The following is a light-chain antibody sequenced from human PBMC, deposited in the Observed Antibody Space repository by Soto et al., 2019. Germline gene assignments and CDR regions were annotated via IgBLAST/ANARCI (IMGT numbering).Light chain of an antibody. CDR3: QQYCSSPRT. J-gene: IGKJ1*01. CDR1: QSVSSSY. CDR2: GAS. Sequence: EIVLTQSPGTLSLSPGERATLSCRASQSVSSSYLAWYQQKPGQAPRLLIYGASSKATGITDRFSGSGSGTDFTLTISRLEPEDFAVYYCQQYCSSPRTFCQGTKVEIK. V-gene: IGKV3-20*01.